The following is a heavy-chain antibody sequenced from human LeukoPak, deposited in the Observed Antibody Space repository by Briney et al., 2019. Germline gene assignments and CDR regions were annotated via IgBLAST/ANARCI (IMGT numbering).Heavy chain of an antibody. D-gene: IGHD6-19*01. CDR3: ATTGIAVAADFDY. J-gene: IGHJ4*02. CDR1: GFTFSSYG. CDR2: ISYDGSNK. Sequence: GGSLRLSCAASGFTFSSYGMHWVRQAPGKGLEWVAVISYDGSNKYYADSVKGRFTISRDNSKNTLYLQMNSLRAEDTAVYYCATTGIAVAADFDYWGQGTLVTASS. V-gene: IGHV3-30*03.